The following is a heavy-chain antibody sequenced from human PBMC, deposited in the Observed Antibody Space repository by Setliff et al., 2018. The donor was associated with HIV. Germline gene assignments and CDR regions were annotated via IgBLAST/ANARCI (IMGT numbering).Heavy chain of an antibody. J-gene: IGHJ3*02. CDR1: GYTFTSYD. V-gene: IGHV1-46*01. D-gene: IGHD3-9*01. Sequence: ASVKVSCKTSGYTFTSYDINWVRQAPGKGLEWMGGFDPEDGETIYVQKFQGRVTMTRDTSTSTVYMELSSLRSEDTAVYYCARAFQHFEYAFDIWGQGTMVTVSS. CDR2: FDPEDGET. CDR3: ARAFQHFEYAFDI.